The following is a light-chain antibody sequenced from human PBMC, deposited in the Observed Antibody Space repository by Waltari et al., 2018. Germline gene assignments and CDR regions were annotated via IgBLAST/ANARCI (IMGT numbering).Light chain of an antibody. Sequence: QSVLTQPPSVSGAPGQRVTISCTGGTSHIGAGYDVHWYQQLPGTAPKRLIYVKTRRASGVPGRFSGYKAGTAASLASAGLQAEDEGDYYCQSSDGSLTLFGGGTRLTVL. J-gene: IGLJ2*01. CDR2: VKT. CDR3: QSSDGSLTL. CDR1: TSHIGAGYD. V-gene: IGLV1-40*01.